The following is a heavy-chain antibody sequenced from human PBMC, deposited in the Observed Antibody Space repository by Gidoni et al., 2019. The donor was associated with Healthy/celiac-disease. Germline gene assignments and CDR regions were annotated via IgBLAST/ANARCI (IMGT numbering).Heavy chain of an antibody. CDR1: VFTFSSYG. CDR2: IWYDGRNK. D-gene: IGHD4-4*01. V-gene: IGHV3-33*01. CDR3: ARDAGYSNYYYYYGMDV. J-gene: IGHJ6*02. Sequence: QVQLVESGRGVVHPGWSLSLSCAASVFTFSSYGMHWVRQAPGKGLERVTVIWYDGRNKDYADSVKGRFTISRDNSKNTLYLQMKSLRAEDTAVYYCARDAGYSNYYYYYGMDVWGQGTTVTVSS.